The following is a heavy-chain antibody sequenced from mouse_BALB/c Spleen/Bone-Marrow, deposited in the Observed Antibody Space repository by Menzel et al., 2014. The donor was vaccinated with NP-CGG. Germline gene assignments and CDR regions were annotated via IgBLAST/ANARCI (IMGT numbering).Heavy chain of an antibody. CDR3: ARYDGYSDNAMDY. D-gene: IGHD2-3*01. CDR1: GFTFTDYY. J-gene: IGHJ4*01. V-gene: IGHV7-3*02. CDR2: IRNRANGYTT. Sequence: EVKLMESGGGLVQPGGSLRLSCATSGFTFTDYYMNWVRQPPGKALEWLVFIRNRANGYTTEFSASVKGRFTISRDNSQSILYLQINTLRAEDSATYYCARYDGYSDNAMDYWGQGTSVTVSS.